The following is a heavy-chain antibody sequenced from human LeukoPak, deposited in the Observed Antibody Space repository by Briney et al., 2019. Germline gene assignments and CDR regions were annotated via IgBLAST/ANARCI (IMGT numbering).Heavy chain of an antibody. D-gene: IGHD3-10*01. J-gene: IGHJ3*02. V-gene: IGHV5-51*01. CDR1: GYSFTSYW. CDR3: ARPCGSESYSRRSHAFDI. Sequence: GESLKISCKGSGYSFTSYWIGWVRQMPGKGLEWMGIIYPGDSDTRYSPSFQGQVTISADKSISTAYLQWSSLKASDTAMYYCARPCGSESYSRRSHAFDIWGQGTMVTVSS. CDR2: IYPGDSDT.